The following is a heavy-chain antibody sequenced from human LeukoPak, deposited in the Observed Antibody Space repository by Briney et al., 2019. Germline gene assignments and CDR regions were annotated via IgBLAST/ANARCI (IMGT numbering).Heavy chain of an antibody. CDR1: GGSISSYY. CDR2: IYYSGST. J-gene: IGHJ5*02. V-gene: IGHV4-59*12. CDR3: ASTIYSENNWFDP. D-gene: IGHD4-4*01. Sequence: SETLSLTCTVSGGSISSYYWSWIRQPPGKGLEWIGYIYYSGSTNYNPSLKSRVTISVDTSKNQFSLKLSSVTAADTAVYYCASTIYSENNWFDPWGQGTLVTVSS.